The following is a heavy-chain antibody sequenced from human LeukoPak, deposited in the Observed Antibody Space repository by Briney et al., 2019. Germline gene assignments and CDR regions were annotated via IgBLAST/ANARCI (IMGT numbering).Heavy chain of an antibody. V-gene: IGHV3-66*01. Sequence: GGSLRLSCAASGFTVSSNYMSWVRQAPGKGLEWVSLIYSGDSTYYADSVKGRFTISRDNSKNTLYLQMNSLRAEDTAVYYCASRDKGYYYGMDVWGQGTTVTVSS. D-gene: IGHD5-24*01. J-gene: IGHJ6*02. CDR1: GFTVSSNY. CDR3: ASRDKGYYYGMDV. CDR2: IYSGDST.